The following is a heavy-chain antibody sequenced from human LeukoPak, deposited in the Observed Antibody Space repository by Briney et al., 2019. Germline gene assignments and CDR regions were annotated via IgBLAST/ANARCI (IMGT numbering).Heavy chain of an antibody. Sequence: SETLSLTCTVSGGSISSHCWSWIRQPPGKGLEWIGYIYYSGSTNYNPSLKSRVTISVDTSKNQFSLKLSSVTAADTAVYYCARAVAGSGSYEWGQGTLVTVSS. CDR1: GGSISSHC. D-gene: IGHD3-10*01. CDR3: ARAVAGSGSYE. V-gene: IGHV4-59*11. J-gene: IGHJ4*02. CDR2: IYYSGST.